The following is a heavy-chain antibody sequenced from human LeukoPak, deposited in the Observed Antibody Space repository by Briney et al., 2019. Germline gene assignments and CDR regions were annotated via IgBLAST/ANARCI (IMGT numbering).Heavy chain of an antibody. D-gene: IGHD3-22*01. CDR3: ARESLVYYYDSSGSDY. Sequence: SETLSLTCAVYGGSFSGYYWSWIRQPPGKGLEWIGEINHSGSTNYNPSLKSRVTISVDTSKNQFSLKLSSVTAADTAVYYCARESLVYYYDSSGSDYWGQGTLVTVSS. CDR1: GGSFSGYY. V-gene: IGHV4-34*01. CDR2: INHSGST. J-gene: IGHJ4*02.